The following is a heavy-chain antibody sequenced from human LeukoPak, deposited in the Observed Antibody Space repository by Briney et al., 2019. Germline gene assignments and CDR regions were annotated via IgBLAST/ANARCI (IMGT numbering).Heavy chain of an antibody. CDR1: GFTFSSYW. D-gene: IGHD3-10*01. CDR2: INSDGSST. J-gene: IGHJ6*04. V-gene: IGHV3-74*01. Sequence: GGSLRLSCAASGFTFSSYWMHWVRQAPGKGLVWVSRINSDGSSTSYADSVKGRFTISRDNAKNTLYLQMNSLRAEDTAVYYCARAESYGSGSDRGMDVWGKGATVTVSS. CDR3: ARAESYGSGSDRGMDV.